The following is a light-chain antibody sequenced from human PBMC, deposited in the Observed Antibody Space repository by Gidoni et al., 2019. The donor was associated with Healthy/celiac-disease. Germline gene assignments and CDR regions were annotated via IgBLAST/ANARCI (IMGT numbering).Light chain of an antibody. Sequence: EIVLTQSPGTLSLSPVERATLSCRASQSFSSSYLYGYQPKPGQAPRLLLDGASSRATGIPDRFSGSGSGTDFTLTISRLEPEDVAVYYCQQYGSSPLFTFGPGTKVDIK. V-gene: IGKV3-20*01. CDR2: GAS. CDR1: QSFSSSY. J-gene: IGKJ3*01. CDR3: QQYGSSPLFT.